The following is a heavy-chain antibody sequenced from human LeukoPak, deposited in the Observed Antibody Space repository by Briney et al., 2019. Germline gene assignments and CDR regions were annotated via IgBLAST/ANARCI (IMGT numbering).Heavy chain of an antibody. Sequence: GGSLRLSCAASGFTFSNAWMSWVRQAPGKGLEWVGLIKRKIDGGTTDYAAPVKGRFTISRDNAKNSLYLQMNSLRAEDTAVYYCASERSYGMDVWGQGTTVTVSS. CDR3: ASERSYGMDV. CDR2: IKRKIDGGTT. V-gene: IGHV3-15*01. CDR1: GFTFSNAW. D-gene: IGHD3-3*01. J-gene: IGHJ6*02.